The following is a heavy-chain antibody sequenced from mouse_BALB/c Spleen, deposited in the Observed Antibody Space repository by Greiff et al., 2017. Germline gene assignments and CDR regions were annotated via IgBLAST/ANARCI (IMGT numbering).Heavy chain of an antibody. V-gene: IGHV14-3*02. CDR2: IDPANGNT. CDR1: GFNIKDTY. CDR3: ARDDYDYFDY. J-gene: IGHJ2*01. D-gene: IGHD2-4*01. Sequence: VQLKESGAELVKPGASVKLSCTASGFNIKDTYMHWVKQRPEQGLEWIGRIDPANGNTKYDPKFQGKATITADTSSNTAYLQLSSLTSEDTAVYYCARDDYDYFDYWGQGTTLTVSS.